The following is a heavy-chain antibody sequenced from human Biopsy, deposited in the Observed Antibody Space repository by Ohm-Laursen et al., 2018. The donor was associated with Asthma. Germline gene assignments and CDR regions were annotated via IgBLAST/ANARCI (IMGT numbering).Heavy chain of an antibody. J-gene: IGHJ5*02. CDR3: ALSQDSGFDDHSPSWFDP. D-gene: IGHD3-9*01. V-gene: IGHV2-5*02. CDR1: GFSLRTPGVG. Sequence: PTQTLTLTSSFSGFSLRTPGVGVGWIRQSPGKALEWLALIYWDVYNLFRPSLKRRLTITKDPSKNQVVLTMTKMDPVDSGTYYCALSQDSGFDDHSPSWFDPWGQGTLVTVSS. CDR2: IYWDVYN.